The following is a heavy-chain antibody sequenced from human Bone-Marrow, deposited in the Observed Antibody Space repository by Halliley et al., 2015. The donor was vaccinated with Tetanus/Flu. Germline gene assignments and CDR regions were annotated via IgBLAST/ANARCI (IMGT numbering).Heavy chain of an antibody. D-gene: IGHD3-16*01. J-gene: IGHJ4*02. CDR3: AKALYGGNY. V-gene: IGHV3-23*01. CDR2: ISGRGGTT. Sequence: EWVAGISGRGGTTNYADSVKGRFSISRDNSKNTLYLQMDGLRAEDTAIYYCAKALYGGNYWGQGTLVTVSS.